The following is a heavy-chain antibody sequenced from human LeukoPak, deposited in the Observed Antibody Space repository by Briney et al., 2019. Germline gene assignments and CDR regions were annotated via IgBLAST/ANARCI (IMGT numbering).Heavy chain of an antibody. CDR2: ISYDGSNK. CDR3: TKDQEIATIGGYFDS. D-gene: IGHD5-24*01. V-gene: IGHV3-30*04. CDR1: EFTFSSYA. Sequence: PGGSLRLSCAASEFTFSSYAMYWVRQSPGKGLEWVAVISYDGSNKYYADSVKGRFTISRDSPDNTLYLQMNGLRTDDTAVYYCTKDQEIATIGGYFDSWGQGTLVTVSS. J-gene: IGHJ4*03.